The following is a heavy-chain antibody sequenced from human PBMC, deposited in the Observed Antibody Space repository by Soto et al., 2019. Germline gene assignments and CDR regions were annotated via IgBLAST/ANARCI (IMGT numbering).Heavy chain of an antibody. CDR1: GGSISSGGYS. J-gene: IGHJ4*02. Sequence: QLQLQESGSGLVKPSQTLSLTCAVSGGSISSGGYSWSWIRQPPGKGLEWIGYIYHSGSTYYNPSLKSRVTIPVDRSKNQFSLKLSSVTAADTAVYYCASAGGLGAVAADYGGQGTLVTVSS. CDR2: IYHSGST. V-gene: IGHV4-30-2*01. CDR3: ASAGGLGAVAADY. D-gene: IGHD6-19*01.